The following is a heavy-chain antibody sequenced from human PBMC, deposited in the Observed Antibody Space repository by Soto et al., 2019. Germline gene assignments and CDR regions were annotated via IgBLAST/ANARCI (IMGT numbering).Heavy chain of an antibody. D-gene: IGHD6-13*01. Sequence: SETLSLTCAVYGGSFSGYYWSWIRQPPGKGLEWIGEINHSGSTYYNPSLKSRVTISVDTSKNQFSLKLSSVTAADTAVYYCARERPDGSRLDPWGQGTLVTVSS. J-gene: IGHJ5*02. CDR3: ARERPDGSRLDP. CDR2: INHSGST. CDR1: GGSFSGYY. V-gene: IGHV4-34*01.